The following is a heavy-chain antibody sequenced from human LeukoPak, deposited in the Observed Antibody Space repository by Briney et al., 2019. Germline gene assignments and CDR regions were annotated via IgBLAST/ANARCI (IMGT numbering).Heavy chain of an antibody. CDR2: IWYDGSNK. CDR3: ARPHYYDSSGYSDAFDI. Sequence: GRSLRLSCAASGFTFSSYGMHWVRQAPGKGLEWVAVIWYDGSNKYYADSVKGRFTISRDNSKNTLYLQMNSLRAEDTAVYYCARPHYYDSSGYSDAFDIWGQGTMVTVSS. D-gene: IGHD3-22*01. CDR1: GFTFSSYG. V-gene: IGHV3-33*01. J-gene: IGHJ3*02.